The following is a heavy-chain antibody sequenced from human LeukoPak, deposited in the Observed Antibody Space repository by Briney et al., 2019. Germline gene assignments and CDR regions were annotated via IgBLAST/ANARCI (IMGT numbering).Heavy chain of an antibody. D-gene: IGHD2-21*01. CDR2: IIPIFGTA. J-gene: IGHJ4*02. V-gene: IGHV1-69*13. Sequence: GASVNVSCKASGGTFSAYAISWVRQAPGQGREWMGGIIPIFGTANYAQKFQGRVPITADESTSTAYMELSSLRSEDTAVYYCAREKVGIMNYWGQGTLVTVSS. CDR3: AREKVGIMNY. CDR1: GGTFSAYA.